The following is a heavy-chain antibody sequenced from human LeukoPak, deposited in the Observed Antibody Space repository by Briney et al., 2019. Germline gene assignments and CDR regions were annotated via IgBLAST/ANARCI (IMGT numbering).Heavy chain of an antibody. V-gene: IGHV1-8*03. CDR2: MNPNSGNT. CDR1: GYTFTSYG. J-gene: IGHJ6*03. CDR3: ARGRRIAARPDYYYYMDV. Sequence: ASVKVSCKASGYTFTSYGISWVRQAPGQGLEWMGWMNPNSGNTGYAQKFQGRVTITRNTSISTAYMELSSLRSEDTAVYYCARGRRIAARPDYYYYMDVWGKGTTVTVSS. D-gene: IGHD6-6*01.